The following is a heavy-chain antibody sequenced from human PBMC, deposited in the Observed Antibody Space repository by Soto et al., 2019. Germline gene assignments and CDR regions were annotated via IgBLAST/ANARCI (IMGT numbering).Heavy chain of an antibody. D-gene: IGHD3-10*01. Sequence: QVQLVQSGAEVKKPGSSVKVSCKASGGTFSSHVFNWVLQAPGQGLEWMGGIMPIIGTANYAQNCQGRVTITADESTSTAYMELSSLRSEDTAVYYCARDLEFRDGNISHLDYWGQGTLVTVSS. J-gene: IGHJ4*02. CDR3: ARDLEFRDGNISHLDY. CDR1: GGTFSSHV. CDR2: IMPIIGTA. V-gene: IGHV1-69*01.